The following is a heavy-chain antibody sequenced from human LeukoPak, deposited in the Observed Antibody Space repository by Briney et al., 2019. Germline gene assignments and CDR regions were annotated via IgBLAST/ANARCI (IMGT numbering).Heavy chain of an antibody. CDR2: ISAGGSST. CDR1: AFTFSLYA. J-gene: IGHJ4*02. Sequence: GGSLRLSCAASAFTFSLYAMTWVRQAPGKGLEWVSSISAGGSSTYYADSVKGRFTISRDNPKNTLYLQMSSLRPKDTAVYYCAKRVGSSGWPYDYWGQGTLVTVSS. V-gene: IGHV3-23*01. D-gene: IGHD6-19*01. CDR3: AKRVGSSGWPYDY.